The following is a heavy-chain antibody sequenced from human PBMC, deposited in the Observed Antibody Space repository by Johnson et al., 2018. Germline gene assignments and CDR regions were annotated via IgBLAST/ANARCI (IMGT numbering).Heavy chain of an antibody. CDR3: ARARTYSSSLHYYYGMDV. J-gene: IGHJ6*02. Sequence: VQLVQSGAEVKKXGSSXKVXCKASGGTFSSYAISWVRQAPGQGLEWMGGIIPIFGTANYAQKFQGRVTITADESTSTAYMERSSLRSEDTDVYYCARARTYSSSLHYYYGMDVWGQGTTVTVSS. CDR2: IIPIFGTA. V-gene: IGHV1-69*01. D-gene: IGHD6-6*01. CDR1: GGTFSSYA.